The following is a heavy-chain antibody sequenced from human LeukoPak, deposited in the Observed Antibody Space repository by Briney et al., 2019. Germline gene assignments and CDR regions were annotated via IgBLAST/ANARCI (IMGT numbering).Heavy chain of an antibody. CDR1: GYTFTSYD. Sequence: ASVKVSCKASGYTFTSYDINWVRQATGQGLGWMGWMNPNSGNTGYAQKFQGRVTITRNTSISTAYMELSSLRSEDTAVYYCARGTISGDSSGYYSIYYYYYYMDVWGKGTTVTVSS. D-gene: IGHD3-22*01. J-gene: IGHJ6*03. CDR2: MNPNSGNT. V-gene: IGHV1-8*03. CDR3: ARGTISGDSSGYYSIYYYYYYMDV.